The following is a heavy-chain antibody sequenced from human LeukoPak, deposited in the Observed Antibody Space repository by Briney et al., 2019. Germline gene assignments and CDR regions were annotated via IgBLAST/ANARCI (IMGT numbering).Heavy chain of an antibody. CDR3: AKNRRDYYDSSPLDP. V-gene: IGHV1-69*13. J-gene: IGHJ5*02. D-gene: IGHD3-22*01. Sequence: SVKVSCKASGYTFTSYDINWVRQATGQGLEWMGGIIPIFGTANYAQKFQGRVTITADESTSTAYMELSSLRSEDTAVYYCAKNRRDYYDSSPLDPWGQGTLVTVSS. CDR2: IIPIFGTA. CDR1: GYTFTSYD.